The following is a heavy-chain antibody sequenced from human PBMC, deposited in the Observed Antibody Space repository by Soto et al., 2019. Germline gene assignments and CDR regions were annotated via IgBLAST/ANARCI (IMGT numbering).Heavy chain of an antibody. D-gene: IGHD3-10*01. CDR3: ARDYYGSGSYGYGMDV. CDR2: IYYSGST. CDR1: GGSISSGY. J-gene: IGHJ6*02. Sequence: SETLSLTCTVAGGSISSGYWSWILQPPGKGLEWIGYIYYSGSTNYNPSLKSRVTMSVDTSKNQFSLKLSSVTAADTAVYYCARDYYGSGSYGYGMDVWGQGTTVTVSS. V-gene: IGHV4-59*01.